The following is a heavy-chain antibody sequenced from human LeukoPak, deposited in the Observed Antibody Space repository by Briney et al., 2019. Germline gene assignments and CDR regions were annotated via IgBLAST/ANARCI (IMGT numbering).Heavy chain of an antibody. CDR3: AKDYKGPAANWFDP. Sequence: GGSLRLSCSASGFIFSTYGMHWVRQAPGKGLEWVAFIRYDGRNKYYVDSVKGRFTISRDNSKSTLYLEMNSLRAEDTAVYYCAKDYKGPAANWFDPWGQGTLVTVSS. CDR2: IRYDGRNK. D-gene: IGHD2-2*01. V-gene: IGHV3-30*02. CDR1: GFIFSTYG. J-gene: IGHJ5*02.